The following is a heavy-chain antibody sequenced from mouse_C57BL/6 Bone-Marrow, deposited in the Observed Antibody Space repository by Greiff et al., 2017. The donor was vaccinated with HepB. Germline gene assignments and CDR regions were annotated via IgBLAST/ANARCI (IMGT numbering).Heavy chain of an antibody. V-gene: IGHV10-1*01. CDR2: IRSKSNNYAT. D-gene: IGHD2-4*01. J-gene: IGHJ2*01. CDR1: GFSFNTYA. CDR3: VRHGGLRRWFDY. Sequence: DVKLVESGGGLVQPKGSLKLSCAASGFSFNTYAMNWVRQAPGKGLEWVARIRSKSNNYATYYADSVKDRFTISRDDSESMLYLQMNNLKTEDTAMYYCVRHGGLRRWFDYWGQGTTLTVSS.